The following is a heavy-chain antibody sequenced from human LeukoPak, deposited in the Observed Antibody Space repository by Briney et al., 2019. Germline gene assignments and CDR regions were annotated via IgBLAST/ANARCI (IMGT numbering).Heavy chain of an antibody. CDR1: GGSVSSGSYY. Sequence: SETPSLTCTVSGGSVSSGSYYWSWIRQPPGKGLEWIGYIYYSGSTNYNPSLKSRVTISVDTSKNQFSLKLSSVTAADTAVYYCARVVPYSSGWYFDYWGQGTLVTVSS. V-gene: IGHV4-61*01. CDR3: ARVVPYSSGWYFDY. J-gene: IGHJ4*02. D-gene: IGHD6-19*01. CDR2: IYYSGST.